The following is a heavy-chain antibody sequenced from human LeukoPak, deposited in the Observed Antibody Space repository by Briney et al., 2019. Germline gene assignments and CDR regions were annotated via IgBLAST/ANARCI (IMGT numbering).Heavy chain of an antibody. CDR1: GGSFSGYY. Sequence: SETLSLTCAVYGGSFSGYYWSWIRQPPGKGLEWIGEINHSGSTNFNPSLKSRVTISVDTPKNQFSLKLSSVTAADTAVYYCARGRDYYYYGMDVWGQGTTVTVSS. V-gene: IGHV4-34*01. CDR2: INHSGST. J-gene: IGHJ6*02. CDR3: ARGRDYYYYGMDV.